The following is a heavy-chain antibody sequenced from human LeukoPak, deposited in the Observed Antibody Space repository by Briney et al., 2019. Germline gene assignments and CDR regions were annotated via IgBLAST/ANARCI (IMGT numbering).Heavy chain of an antibody. Sequence: SETLSLTCAVYGGSFSGYYWSWIRQPPGKGLEWIGEINHSGSTNYNPSLKSRVTISVDTSKNQFSLKLSSVTAADTAVYYCARVYKLRYFDGFDPWGQGTLVTVSS. J-gene: IGHJ5*02. CDR3: ARVYKLRYFDGFDP. V-gene: IGHV4-34*01. CDR2: INHSGST. CDR1: GGSFSGYY. D-gene: IGHD3-9*01.